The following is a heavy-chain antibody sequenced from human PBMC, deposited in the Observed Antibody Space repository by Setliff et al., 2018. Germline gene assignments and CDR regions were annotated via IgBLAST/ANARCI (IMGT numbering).Heavy chain of an antibody. CDR1: GFTFSYAW. CDR2: SRDKGNSYTT. J-gene: IGHJ4*02. D-gene: IGHD1-26*01. Sequence: GGSLRLSCAASGFTFSYAWMHWVRQAPGKGLEWVGRSRDKGNSYTTEYAASVKGRFTISRDASKNSLFLQMNSLKTEDTAVYYCIRDTHMSGAYYFDYWGQGTLVTVSS. CDR3: IRDTHMSGAYYFDY. V-gene: IGHV3-72*01.